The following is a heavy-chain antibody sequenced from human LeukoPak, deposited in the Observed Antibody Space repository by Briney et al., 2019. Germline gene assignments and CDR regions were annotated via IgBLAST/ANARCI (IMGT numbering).Heavy chain of an antibody. Sequence: SETLSLTCTVSGGSISSGSYYWSWIRQPAGKGLEWIGRIYTSGSTNYNPSLKSRVTISVDTSKNQLSLKLSSVTAADTAVYYCARATLAGGDDAFDIWGQGTMVTVSS. D-gene: IGHD3-16*01. V-gene: IGHV4-61*02. J-gene: IGHJ3*02. CDR2: IYTSGST. CDR3: ARATLAGGDDAFDI. CDR1: GGSISSGSYY.